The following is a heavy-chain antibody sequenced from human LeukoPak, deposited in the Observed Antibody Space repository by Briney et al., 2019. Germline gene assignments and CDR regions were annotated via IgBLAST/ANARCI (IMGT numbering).Heavy chain of an antibody. CDR2: IYYSGST. CDR3: ASTYYYDSSGYYEPNPYYFDY. V-gene: IGHV4-39*01. J-gene: IGHJ4*02. Sequence: SETLSLTCTVSGSSISSSSYYWGWIRQPPGKGLEWIGSIYYSGSTYYNPSLKSRVTISVDTSKNQFSLKLSSVTAADTAVYYCASTYYYDSSGYYEPNPYYFDYWGQGTLVTVSS. D-gene: IGHD3-22*01. CDR1: GSSISSSSYY.